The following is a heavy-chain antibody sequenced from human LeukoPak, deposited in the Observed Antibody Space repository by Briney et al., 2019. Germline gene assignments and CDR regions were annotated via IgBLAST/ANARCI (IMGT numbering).Heavy chain of an antibody. CDR2: INPSGGSA. V-gene: IGHV1-46*01. D-gene: IGHD3-3*01. J-gene: IGHJ6*02. CDR1: GYTFTSYY. Sequence: ASVKVSCKASGYTFTSYYMHWVRQAPGQGLEWMGIINPSGGSATHAQKFQGRVTMTTDTSTSTVYMELSSLRSEDTAVYFCARGQRWLSYTTYYYYGMDVWGQGTTVTVSS. CDR3: ARGQRWLSYTTYYYYGMDV.